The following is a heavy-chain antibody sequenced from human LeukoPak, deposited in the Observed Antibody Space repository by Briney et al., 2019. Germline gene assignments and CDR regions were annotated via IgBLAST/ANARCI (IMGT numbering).Heavy chain of an antibody. J-gene: IGHJ2*01. V-gene: IGHV4-59*01. CDR2: IYYSGST. CDR1: GGSTSSYY. D-gene: IGHD6-19*01. CDR3: ARDRRSGWSYWYFDL. Sequence: SETLSLTCTVSGGSTSSYYWSWIRQPPGKGLEWIGYIYYSGSTNYNPSLKSRVTISVDTSKNQFSLKLSSVTAADTAVYYCARDRRSGWSYWYFDLWGRGTLVTVSS.